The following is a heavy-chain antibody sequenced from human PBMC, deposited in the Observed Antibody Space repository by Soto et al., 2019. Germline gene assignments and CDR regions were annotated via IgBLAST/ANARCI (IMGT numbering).Heavy chain of an antibody. CDR2: ISSYNGKT. J-gene: IGHJ5*02. CDR1: GYSFTTYG. D-gene: IGHD3-22*01. Sequence: ASVKVSCKTSGYSFTTYGISWVRQAPGQGLEWMGWISSYNGKTNYAQKHQGRLTMTTDTFTSTVYMERRSLTSDDTAVYYCARDTPHRRDSSEIDPWGQGTLVTVS. V-gene: IGHV1-18*01. CDR3: ARDTPHRRDSSEIDP.